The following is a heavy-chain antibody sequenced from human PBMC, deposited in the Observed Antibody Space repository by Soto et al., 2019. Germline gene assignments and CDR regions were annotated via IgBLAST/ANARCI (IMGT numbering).Heavy chain of an antibody. D-gene: IGHD3-3*01. V-gene: IGHV3-23*01. CDR2: ISGSGGST. CDR1: GFPFSSYA. Sequence: SLTPSCGASGFPFSSYAMSWVRPAPGKGLEWGSAISGSGGSTYYADSVKGRFTISRDNSKNTLYLQMNSLRAEDTAVYYCAKPANDFWSGSPPFDSWGQGTLVTVS. J-gene: IGHJ4*02. CDR3: AKPANDFWSGSPPFDS.